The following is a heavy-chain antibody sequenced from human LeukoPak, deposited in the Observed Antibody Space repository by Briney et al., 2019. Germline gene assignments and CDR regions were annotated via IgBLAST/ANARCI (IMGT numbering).Heavy chain of an antibody. Sequence: PGGSLRLSCAASGFTFSSYAMSWVRQAPGKGLEWVSAISGSGGSTYYADSVKGRFTISRDNSKNTLYLQMNSLRAEDTAVYYCAATLTYYYDSSGYYGAFDIWGQGTMVTVSS. CDR1: GFTFSSYA. CDR3: AATLTYYYDSSGYYGAFDI. J-gene: IGHJ3*02. V-gene: IGHV3-23*01. D-gene: IGHD3-22*01. CDR2: ISGSGGST.